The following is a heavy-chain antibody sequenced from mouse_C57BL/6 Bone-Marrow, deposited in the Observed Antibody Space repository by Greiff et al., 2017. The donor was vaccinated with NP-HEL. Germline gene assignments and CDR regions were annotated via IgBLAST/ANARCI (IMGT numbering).Heavy chain of an antibody. CDR2: INPNYGTT. J-gene: IGHJ1*03. Sequence: VQLKQSGPELVKPGASVKISCKASGYSFTDYNMNWVKQSNGKSLEWIGVINPNYGTTSYNQKFKGKATLTVDQSSSTAYMQLNSLTSEDSAVYYCARNPRITTVVATDWYFDVWGTGTTVTVSS. CDR1: GYSFTDYN. D-gene: IGHD1-1*01. CDR3: ARNPRITTVVATDWYFDV. V-gene: IGHV1-39*01.